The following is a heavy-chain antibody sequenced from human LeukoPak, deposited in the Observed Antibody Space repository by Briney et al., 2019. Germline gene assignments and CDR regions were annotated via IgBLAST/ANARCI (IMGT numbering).Heavy chain of an antibody. J-gene: IGHJ4*02. CDR1: GFMFSNYA. V-gene: IGHV3-23*01. CDR2: ISGSGDAT. CDR3: AKSTSFYLDS. Sequence: GGSLRLSCAASGFMFSNYAMTWFRQAPGKGLESISVISGSGDATNYADSVKGRFTISRDNSKNMLYVQMNSLRAEDTAVYYCAKSTSFYLDSWGQGTLVTVSS.